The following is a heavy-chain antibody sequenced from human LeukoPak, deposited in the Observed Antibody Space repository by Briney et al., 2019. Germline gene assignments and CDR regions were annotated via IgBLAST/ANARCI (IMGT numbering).Heavy chain of an antibody. J-gene: IGHJ4*02. D-gene: IGHD2-8*02. Sequence: GGPLRLSCAASGFIFSNYNMNWLRQAPGKGLEWLSSISSTSIYIYYADSVKGRYTISRENAKNSLYLQMNSLRAEDTAVYYCVRDSGGVPDYWGQGTLVTVSS. V-gene: IGHV3-21*01. CDR3: VRDSGGVPDY. CDR2: ISSTSIYI. CDR1: GFIFSNYN.